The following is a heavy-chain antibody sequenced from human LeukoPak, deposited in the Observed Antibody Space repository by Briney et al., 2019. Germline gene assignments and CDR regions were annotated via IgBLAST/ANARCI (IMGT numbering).Heavy chain of an antibody. D-gene: IGHD6-13*01. CDR3: ARWGPTRSKTSAGTKRYYYYGMDV. J-gene: IGHJ6*02. V-gene: IGHV3-66*01. CDR1: GFTVSSNY. Sequence: GGSLRLSCAASGFTVSSNYMSWVRQAPGKGLEWVSVIYSGGSTYYADSVKGRFTISRDNSKNTLYLQMNSLRAEDTAVYYCARWGPTRSKTSAGTKRYYYYGMDVWGQGTTVTVSS. CDR2: IYSGGST.